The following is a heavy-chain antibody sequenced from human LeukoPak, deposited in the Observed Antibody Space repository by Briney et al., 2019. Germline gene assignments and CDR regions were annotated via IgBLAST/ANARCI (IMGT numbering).Heavy chain of an antibody. J-gene: IGHJ4*02. CDR1: GGSFSDYY. Sequence: KPSETLSLTCAVYGGSFSDYYWSWVRQPPGKGLEWIGEMNDSPSASYNPSLKSRVSISRDRSTNQFSLKVTSVTAGDTAVYYCATSSGWDWGGYWGQGTLVTVSS. D-gene: IGHD6-19*01. V-gene: IGHV4-34*01. CDR2: MNDSPSA. CDR3: ATSSGWDWGGY.